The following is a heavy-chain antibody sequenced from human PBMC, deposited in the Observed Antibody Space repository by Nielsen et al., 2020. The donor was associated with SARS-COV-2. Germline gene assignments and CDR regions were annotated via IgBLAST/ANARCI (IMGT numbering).Heavy chain of an antibody. J-gene: IGHJ6*02. CDR3: ARDTPSIVVVTAIPLFYGMDV. V-gene: IGHV3-33*01. D-gene: IGHD2-21*02. CDR2: IWYDGSNK. Sequence: RQPPGKGLEWVALIWYDGSNKYYADSVKGRFTISRDNSKNTLYLQMNSLRAEDTAVYYCARDTPSIVVVTAIPLFYGMDVWGQGTTVTVSS.